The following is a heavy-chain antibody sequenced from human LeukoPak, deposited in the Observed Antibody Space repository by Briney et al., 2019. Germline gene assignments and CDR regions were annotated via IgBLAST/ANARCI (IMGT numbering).Heavy chain of an antibody. CDR2: NSWNSGSI. CDR3: AKGVSEFYYGFWSRYYSPSDY. D-gene: IGHD3-3*01. V-gene: IGHV3-9*01. CDR1: GFTFDVYA. J-gene: IGHJ4*02. Sequence: PGRSLRLSCAASGFTFDVYAMHGVREAPGKGLGGVSGNSWNSGSIGYADSVRGRVTIYRDNAKTSLYVKMHSLRAEDTALYYGAKGVSEFYYGFWSRYYSPSDYWGPGTLVT.